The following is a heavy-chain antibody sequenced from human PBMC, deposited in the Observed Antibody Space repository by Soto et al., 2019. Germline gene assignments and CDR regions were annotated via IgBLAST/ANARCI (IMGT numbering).Heavy chain of an antibody. CDR3: ARGRSILQYYYFMEV. Sequence: QVQLVQSGAEVKKPGSSVKVSCKASGGTFSSYAISWVRQAPGEGLEWMGGIIPSFGTANYAQKFQGRVTITADESTSKAYMELSSLRSEDTAVYYCARGRSILQYYYFMEVWGQGTTVTVSS. D-gene: IGHD6-6*01. J-gene: IGHJ6*02. CDR1: GGTFSSYA. V-gene: IGHV1-69*01. CDR2: IIPSFGTA.